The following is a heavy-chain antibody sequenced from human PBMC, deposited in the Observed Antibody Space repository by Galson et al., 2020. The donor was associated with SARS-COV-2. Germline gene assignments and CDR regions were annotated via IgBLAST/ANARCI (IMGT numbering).Heavy chain of an antibody. Sequence: GGSLRLSCAASGFTFSSYTMHWVRQAPGKGLEWVAVISYDGSNKYYADSVKGRFTISRDNSKNTLYLQMNSVRAEDTAGYYCARDGGGYCDLCGRGTLVTVSS. J-gene: IGHJ2*01. V-gene: IGHV3-30-3*01. CDR1: GFTFSSYT. CDR3: ARDGGGYCDL. D-gene: IGHD3-10*01. CDR2: ISYDGSNK.